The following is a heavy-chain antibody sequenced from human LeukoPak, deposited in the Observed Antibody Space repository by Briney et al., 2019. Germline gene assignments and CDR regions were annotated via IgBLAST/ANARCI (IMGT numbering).Heavy chain of an antibody. CDR2: IYHSGST. D-gene: IGHD1-1*01. V-gene: IGHV4-38-2*02. J-gene: IGHJ4*02. CDR3: ARGGGWGNWNDAVDY. Sequence: KPSETLSLTCTVSGYSISSGYYWGWIRQPPGKGLEWIGSIYHSGSTYYNPSLKSRVTISVDTSKNQFSLKVNSVTAADTAVYYCARGGGWGNWNDAVDYWGQGTLVTVSS. CDR1: GYSISSGYY.